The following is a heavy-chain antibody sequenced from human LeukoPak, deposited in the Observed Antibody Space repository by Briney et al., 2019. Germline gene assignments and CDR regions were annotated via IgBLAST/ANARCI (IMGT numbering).Heavy chain of an antibody. D-gene: IGHD3-10*01. CDR3: ASHYGSGFDY. Sequence: SETLSLTCAVYGGSFSGYYWSWIRQPPGKGLEWIGEINHSGSTNYNPSLKSRVTISVDTSKNQFSLKLSSVTAADTAVYYCASHYGSGFDYWGQGTLVTVSS. V-gene: IGHV4-34*01. J-gene: IGHJ4*02. CDR2: INHSGST. CDR1: GGSFSGYY.